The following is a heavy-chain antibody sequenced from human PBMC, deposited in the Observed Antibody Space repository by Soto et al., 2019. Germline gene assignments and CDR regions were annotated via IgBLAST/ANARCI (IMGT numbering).Heavy chain of an antibody. Sequence: QVQLVESGGGVVQPGRSLRLSCAASGFIFNKYDMHWVRQAPGKGLEWVALIWFDGSSDFYADSVKGRFTVSRDNSKDTLYLQMNILRAEDRAVYYCARDVCVTSCYERGFFGAWGQGTVVTVSS. D-gene: IGHD2-2*01. CDR2: IWFDGSSD. CDR1: GFIFNKYD. J-gene: IGHJ5*02. CDR3: ARDVCVTSCYERGFFGA. V-gene: IGHV3-33*01.